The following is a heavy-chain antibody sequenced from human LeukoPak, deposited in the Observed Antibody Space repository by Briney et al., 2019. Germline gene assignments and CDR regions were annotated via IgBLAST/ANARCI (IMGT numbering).Heavy chain of an antibody. CDR2: IFISGGT. CDR3: ARDRWDSSGYWARSPSYWFDP. V-gene: IGHV4-4*07. J-gene: IGHJ5*02. Sequence: SETLSLTCTVSGGSISSYYWSWIRQPAGKGLEWIGRIFISGGTNYNPSLKSRVTISVDTSKNQFSLKLSSVTAADTAVYYCARDRWDSSGYWARSPSYWFDPWGQGTLVTVSS. D-gene: IGHD3-22*01. CDR1: GGSISSYY.